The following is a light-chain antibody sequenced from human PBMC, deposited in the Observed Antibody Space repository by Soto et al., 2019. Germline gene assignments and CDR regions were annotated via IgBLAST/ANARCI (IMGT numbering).Light chain of an antibody. Sequence: QSALTQPASVSXSPGQSIAXSCTGTSSDVGGYNYVSWYQQHPGKAPTVMIYDVSNRPSGVSNRFSGSKSGNTAXLTISGLQADDEADYYCSSYTSSSTYVFGTGTKLTVL. V-gene: IGLV2-14*01. CDR3: SSYTSSSTYV. J-gene: IGLJ1*01. CDR1: SSDVGGYNY. CDR2: DVS.